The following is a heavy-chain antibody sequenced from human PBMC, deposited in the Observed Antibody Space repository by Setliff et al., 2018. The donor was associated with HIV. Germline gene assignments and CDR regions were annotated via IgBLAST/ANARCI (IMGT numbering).Heavy chain of an antibody. CDR2: IYHNGNT. V-gene: IGHV4-39*02. Sequence: SETLSLTYAVSGDSINSSSYYWGWIRHPPGKGLEWIASIYHNGNTYYNPPLKSRATTSVDTSKNHLSLKVSSVTAADTALYFCARGGRGGLKFMADAFDIWGQGTVVT. D-gene: IGHD1-26*01. CDR3: ARGGRGGLKFMADAFDI. J-gene: IGHJ3*02. CDR1: GDSINSSSYY.